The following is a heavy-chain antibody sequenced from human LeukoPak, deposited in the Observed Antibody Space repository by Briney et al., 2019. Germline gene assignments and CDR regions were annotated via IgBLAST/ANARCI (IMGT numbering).Heavy chain of an antibody. D-gene: IGHD3-22*01. CDR3: ARDTRSYDTSGYYYFDY. V-gene: IGHV4-59*01. Sequence: NPSETLSLTCSVSGASTTSYYWNWIRQAPGKGLEWIGYIYSDGTTSYSSSLRSRVTISIDTSRNQFSLKLSSVTAADAAVYYCARDTRSYDTSGYYYFDYWGQGALVTVSS. CDR1: GASTTSYY. CDR2: IYSDGTT. J-gene: IGHJ4*02.